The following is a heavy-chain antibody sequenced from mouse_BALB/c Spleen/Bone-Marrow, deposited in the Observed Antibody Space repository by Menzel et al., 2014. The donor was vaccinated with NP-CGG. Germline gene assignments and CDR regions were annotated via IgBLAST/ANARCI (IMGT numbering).Heavy chain of an antibody. J-gene: IGHJ4*01. Sequence: VQLQQSGAELVKPGASVKLSCKASGYTFTSYYLYWVKQRPGQVPQWNAELIASNGGTNYYERFKSKASLTVDKSSSTAYMQLNSLTSEDSAVYYCTRRSLLSDYYSMDYWGQGTSVTVSS. CDR3: TRRSLLSDYYSMDY. V-gene: IGHV1S81*02. CDR2: LIASNGGT. D-gene: IGHD2-10*01. CDR1: GYTFTSYY.